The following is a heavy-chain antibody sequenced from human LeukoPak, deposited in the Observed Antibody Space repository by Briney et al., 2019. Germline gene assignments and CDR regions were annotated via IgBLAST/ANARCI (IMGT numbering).Heavy chain of an antibody. CDR2: ISWNSGSI. J-gene: IGHJ3*02. D-gene: IGHD2-2*01. CDR1: GFTFDDYA. CDR3: AKDMGYCSSTSCNDAFDI. Sequence: PGRSLRLSCAASGFTFDDYAMHWVRQAPGKGLEWVSGISWNSGSIGYADSLKGRFTISRDNAKNSLYLQMNSLRAEDTALYYCAKDMGYCSSTSCNDAFDIWGQGTMVTVSS. V-gene: IGHV3-9*01.